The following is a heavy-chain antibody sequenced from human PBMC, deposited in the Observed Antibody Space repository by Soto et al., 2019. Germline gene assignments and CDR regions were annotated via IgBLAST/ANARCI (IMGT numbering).Heavy chain of an antibody. V-gene: IGHV4-59*08. CDR1: GGSLRSYY. J-gene: IGHJ6*02. D-gene: IGHD3-10*01. Sequence: QVQLQESGPRLVKPSETLSLTCTVSGGSLRSYYCSWFRQPPGKGLEWVGYINYSGGTFYNPSLMSRVTMSVDASKIRYALMVNSVAATDTAVYDCARQGFGELHGLVDVWGQGTTVTVSS. CDR2: INYSGGT. CDR3: ARQGFGELHGLVDV.